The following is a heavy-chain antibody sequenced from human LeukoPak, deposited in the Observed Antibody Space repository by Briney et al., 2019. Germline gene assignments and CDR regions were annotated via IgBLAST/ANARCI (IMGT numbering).Heavy chain of an antibody. D-gene: IGHD3-16*02. Sequence: SETLSLTCAVYGGSFSGYYWSWIRQPPGKGLEWTGEINHSGSTNYNPSLKSRVTISVDTSKNQFSLKLSSVTAADPAVHYCARVTYYDYVWGRYRPYYFAYWGQGTLVTVSS. V-gene: IGHV4-34*01. CDR1: GGSFSGYY. CDR2: INHSGST. J-gene: IGHJ4*02. CDR3: ARVTYYDYVWGRYRPYYFAY.